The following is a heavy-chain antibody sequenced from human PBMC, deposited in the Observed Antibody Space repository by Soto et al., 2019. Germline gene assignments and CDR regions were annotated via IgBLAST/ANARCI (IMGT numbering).Heavy chain of an antibody. J-gene: IGHJ6*02. D-gene: IGHD3-22*01. Sequence: SETLSLTCTVSGGSISSYYWSWIRQPAGKGLEWIGRIYTSGSTNYNPSLKSRVTMSVDTPKNQFSMKLSSVTAADTAVYYCARDGNYYDSSGSRGGMDVWGQGTTVTVS. CDR3: ARDGNYYDSSGSRGGMDV. V-gene: IGHV4-4*07. CDR2: IYTSGST. CDR1: GGSISSYY.